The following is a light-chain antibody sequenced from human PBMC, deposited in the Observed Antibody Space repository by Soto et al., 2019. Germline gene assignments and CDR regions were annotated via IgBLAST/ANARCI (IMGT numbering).Light chain of an antibody. V-gene: IGKV3-11*01. CDR1: QSVSSY. CDR3: HQRNNWPRT. J-gene: IGKJ1*01. Sequence: EIVLTQSPATLFLSPGERATLSCRASQSVSSYLAWYQQKPGQAPRLLIYDASNRATGIPARFSGSGSGTDFTLTISSLEPEDFAVYYCHQRNNWPRTFGQGTKVDIK. CDR2: DAS.